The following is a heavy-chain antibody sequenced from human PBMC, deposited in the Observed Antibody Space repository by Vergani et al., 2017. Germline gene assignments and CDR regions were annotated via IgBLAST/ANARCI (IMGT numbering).Heavy chain of an antibody. CDR2: IWYDGSNK. Sequence: QVQLVESGGGVVQPGRSLRLSCAASGFTFSSYGMHWVRQAPGKGLGWVAVIWYDGSNKYYADSVKGRFTISRDNSKNTLYLQMNSLRAEDTAVYYCARADGSSSWYYFDDWGQGTLVTVSS. CDR1: GFTFSSYG. CDR3: ARADGSSSWYYFDD. V-gene: IGHV3-33*01. D-gene: IGHD6-6*01. J-gene: IGHJ4*02.